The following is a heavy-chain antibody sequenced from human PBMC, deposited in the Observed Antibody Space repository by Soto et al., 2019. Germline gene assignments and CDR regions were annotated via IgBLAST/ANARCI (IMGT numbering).Heavy chain of an antibody. CDR1: GGTFSSYA. Sequence: SVKVSCKASGGTFSSYAISWVRQAPGQGLEWMGGIIPIFGTANYAQKFQGRVTITADKSTSTAYMELSSLRSEDTAVYYCARDPVALRYDSSGYGYWGQGTLVTVSS. CDR2: IIPIFGTA. D-gene: IGHD3-22*01. CDR3: ARDPVALRYDSSGYGY. V-gene: IGHV1-69*06. J-gene: IGHJ4*02.